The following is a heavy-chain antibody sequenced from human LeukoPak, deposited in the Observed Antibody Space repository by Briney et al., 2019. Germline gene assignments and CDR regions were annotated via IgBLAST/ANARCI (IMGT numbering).Heavy chain of an antibody. CDR2: MNPNSGNT. J-gene: IGHJ6*02. CDR3: ASMGIGYCSSTSCYAEGYYGMDV. Sequence: ASVKVSCKASGYTFTSYGINWVRQATGQGLEWMGWMNPNSGNTGYAQKFQGRVTMTRNTSISTAYMELSSLRSEDTAVYYCASMGIGYCSSTSCYAEGYYGMDVWGQGTTVTVAS. CDR1: GYTFTSYG. D-gene: IGHD2-2*01. V-gene: IGHV1-8*01.